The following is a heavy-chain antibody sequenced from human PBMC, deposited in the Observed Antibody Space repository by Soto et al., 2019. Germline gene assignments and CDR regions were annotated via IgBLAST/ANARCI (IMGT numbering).Heavy chain of an antibody. J-gene: IGHJ5*02. CDR3: AHTHPTVSHYCDSSGYPKGWFDP. D-gene: IGHD3-22*01. Sequence: QITLKESGPTLVKPTQTLTLSCTFSGFSLSTSGVGVGWIRQPPGKALEWLALIYWDDDKRYSPSLKSRLTITKDTSKNQVVLTMTNMDPVDTATYYCAHTHPTVSHYCDSSGYPKGWFDPWGQGTLVTVSS. CDR2: IYWDDDK. CDR1: GFSLSTSGVG. V-gene: IGHV2-5*02.